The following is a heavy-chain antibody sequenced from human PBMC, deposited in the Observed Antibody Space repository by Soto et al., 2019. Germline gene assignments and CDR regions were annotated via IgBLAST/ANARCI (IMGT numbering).Heavy chain of an antibody. Sequence: EVNLLESGGGLVQPGGSLRLSCAASGFSFSSQAMSWVHQAPGKGLEWVSVVSGNGGGTAYADSVRGRFTISRDNSKNTLYLQMNSLRGDDTAIYYCAKHSRLYSSSPIHSWGQGTLVSVSS. J-gene: IGHJ4*02. V-gene: IGHV3-23*01. D-gene: IGHD3-22*01. CDR1: GFSFSSQA. CDR3: AKHSRLYSSSPIHS. CDR2: VSGNGGGT.